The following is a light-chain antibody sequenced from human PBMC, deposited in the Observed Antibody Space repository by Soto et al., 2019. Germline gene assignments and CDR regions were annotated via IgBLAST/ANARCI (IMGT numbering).Light chain of an antibody. J-gene: IGLJ2*01. Sequence: QPVLSQPPSVSGTPGQRVTISCSGSSSNIGSNTVNWYQQLPGTAPILLIYSNNQRPSGVPDRFSGSKSGTSASLDISGLQSEDEADYYCAAWDDSLNGVVFGGGTKVTVL. CDR3: AAWDDSLNGVV. CDR1: SSNIGSNT. V-gene: IGLV1-44*01. CDR2: SNN.